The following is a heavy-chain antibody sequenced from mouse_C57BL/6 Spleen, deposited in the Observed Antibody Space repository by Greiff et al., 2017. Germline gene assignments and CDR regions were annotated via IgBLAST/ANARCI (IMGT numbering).Heavy chain of an antibody. CDR1: GYTFTSYW. J-gene: IGHJ2*01. V-gene: IGHV1-64*01. Sequence: QVHVKQPGAELVKPGASVKLSCKASGYTFTSYWMHWVKQRPGQGLEWIGMIHPNSGSTNYNEKFKSKATLTVDKSSSTAYMQLSSLTSEDSAVYYCARPTVVADFDYWGQGTTLTVSS. CDR2: IHPNSGST. CDR3: ARPTVVADFDY. D-gene: IGHD1-1*01.